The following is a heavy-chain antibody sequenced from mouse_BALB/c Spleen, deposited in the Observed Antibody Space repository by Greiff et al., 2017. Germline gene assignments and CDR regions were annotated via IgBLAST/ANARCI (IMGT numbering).Heavy chain of an antibody. V-gene: IGHV1-14*01. CDR1: GYTFTSYV. CDR2: INPYNDGT. Sequence: EVQLQESGPELVKPGASVKMSCKASGYTFTSYVMHWVKQKPGQGLEWIGYINPYNDGTKYNEKFKGKATLTSDKSSSTAYMELSSLTSEDSAVYYCASLITTVVATDYFDYWGQGTTLTVSS. CDR3: ASLITTVVATDYFDY. J-gene: IGHJ2*01. D-gene: IGHD1-1*01.